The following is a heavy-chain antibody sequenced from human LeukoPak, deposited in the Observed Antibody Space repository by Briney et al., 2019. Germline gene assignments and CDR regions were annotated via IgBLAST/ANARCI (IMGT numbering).Heavy chain of an antibody. V-gene: IGHV3-43*02. CDR2: ISGDGGST. D-gene: IGHD6-13*01. CDR1: GLTFDDYA. CDR3: AKESSSSWAHFDY. Sequence: GGSQRLSCAASGLTFDDYAMHWVRQAPGKGPEWVSLISGDGGSTYYAYSVKGRFTISRDNSKNSLYLQMNSLRTEDTALYYCAKESSSSWAHFDYWGQGTLVTVSS. J-gene: IGHJ4*02.